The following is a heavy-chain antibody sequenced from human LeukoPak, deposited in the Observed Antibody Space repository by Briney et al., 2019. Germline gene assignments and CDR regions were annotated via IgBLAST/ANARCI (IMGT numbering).Heavy chain of an antibody. CDR3: ARDFWVGDYDSGYYFDY. D-gene: IGHD3-10*01. V-gene: IGHV1-2*02. CDR1: GYTFTGYY. CDR2: INPNSGGT. Sequence: ASVKVSCKASGYTFTGYYMHWVRQAPGQGLEWMGWINPNSGGTNYAQKLQGRVTMTTDTSTSTAYMELRSLRSDDTAVYYCARDFWVGDYDSGYYFDYWGQGTLVTVSS. J-gene: IGHJ4*02.